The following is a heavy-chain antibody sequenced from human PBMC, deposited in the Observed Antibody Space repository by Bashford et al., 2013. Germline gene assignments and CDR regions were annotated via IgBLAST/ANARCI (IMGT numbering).Heavy chain of an antibody. CDR1: GGTFRNNV. D-gene: IGHD4-23*01. V-gene: IGHV1-69*06. CDR3: ATPKNSYDAFDI. J-gene: IGHJ3*02. CDR2: IIPIFGTP. Sequence: SVKVSCKASGGTFRNNVISWVRQAPGQGLEWMGGIIPIFGTPNYAQKFQGRVTIIADKMTSTAYMELSSLRSEDTAVYYCATPKNSYDAFDIWGQGTLVTVS.